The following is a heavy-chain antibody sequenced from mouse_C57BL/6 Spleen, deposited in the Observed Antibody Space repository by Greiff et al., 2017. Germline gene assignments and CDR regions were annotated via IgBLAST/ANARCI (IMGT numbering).Heavy chain of an antibody. CDR3: ARGIYYGSSYVAY. D-gene: IGHD1-1*01. J-gene: IGHJ3*01. V-gene: IGHV5-17*01. CDR2: ISSGSSTI. Sequence: DVKLVESGGGLVKPGGSLKLSCAASGFTFSDYGMHWVRQAPEQGLEWVAYISSGSSTIYYADTVKGRFTISRDNAKNTLFLQMTSLRSEDTAMYYCARGIYYGSSYVAYWGQGTLVTVSA. CDR1: GFTFSDYG.